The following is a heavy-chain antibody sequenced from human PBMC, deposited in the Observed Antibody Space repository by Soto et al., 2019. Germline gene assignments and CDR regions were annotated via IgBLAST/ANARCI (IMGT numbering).Heavy chain of an antibody. J-gene: IGHJ4*02. CDR1: GGTFSSYA. CDR2: IIPIFGTA. Sequence: ASVKVSCKASGGTFSSYAISWVRQAPGQGLEWMGGIIPIFGTANYAQKFQGRVTITADESTSTAYMELSSLRSEDTAVYYCARDTYDSSGYYYSLDYWGQGTLVTVSS. V-gene: IGHV1-69*13. CDR3: ARDTYDSSGYYYSLDY. D-gene: IGHD3-22*01.